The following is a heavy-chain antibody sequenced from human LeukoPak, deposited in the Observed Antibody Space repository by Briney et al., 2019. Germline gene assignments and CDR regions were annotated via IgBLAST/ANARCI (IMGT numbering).Heavy chain of an antibody. V-gene: IGHV4-61*02. J-gene: IGHJ4*02. D-gene: IGHD1-26*01. Sequence: SQTLSLTCTVSGGSISSGSYYWSWIRQPAGKGLEWIGRIYTSGSTNYNPSLKSRVTISVDTSKNQFSLKLSSVTAADTAVYYCAKGGSGSYYYYSDYRGQGTLVTVSS. CDR3: AKGGSGSYYYYSDY. CDR2: IYTSGST. CDR1: GGSISSGSYY.